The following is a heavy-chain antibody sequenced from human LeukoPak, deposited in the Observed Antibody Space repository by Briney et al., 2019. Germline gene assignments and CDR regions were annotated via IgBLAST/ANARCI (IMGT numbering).Heavy chain of an antibody. CDR2: INSSGSTI. J-gene: IGHJ4*02. Sequence: PGGSLRLSCAASGFTFSSYEMNWVRQAPGKGLEWVSYINSSGSTIYYADSVKGRFTISRDNAKNSLYLQMNSLRAEDTAVYYCARDIVVVPAAPGYWGQGTLVTVSS. CDR1: GFTFSSYE. CDR3: ARDIVVVPAAPGY. D-gene: IGHD2-2*01. V-gene: IGHV3-48*03.